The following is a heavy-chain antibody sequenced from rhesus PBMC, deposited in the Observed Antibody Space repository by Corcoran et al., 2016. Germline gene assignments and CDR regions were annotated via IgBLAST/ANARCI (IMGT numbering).Heavy chain of an antibody. V-gene: IGHV3-14*01. CDR1: GFTFRSYW. CDR2: INSGGGST. CDR3: AKDQDYYSGSYSSWNDR. Sequence: EVQLVESGGGLAKPGGALRLSCAASGFTFRSYWMHWVRQAPGKGLEWISAINSGGGSTYYADSVKDRFTISRENVKNTLYLQMNSLRAEDTAVYYCAKDQDYYSGSYSSWNDRWGQGVLVTVSS. J-gene: IGHJ4*01. D-gene: IGHD3-16*01.